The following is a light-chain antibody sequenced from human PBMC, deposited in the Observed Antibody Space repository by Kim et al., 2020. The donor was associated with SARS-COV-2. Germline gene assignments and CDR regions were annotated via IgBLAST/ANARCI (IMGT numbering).Light chain of an antibody. Sequence: DIQMTQSPSSLSASVGDRVTITCRASQDIRNDLGWYQQNPGRAPKRLIYGASSLQSGVPSRFSGSGSGTEFTLTISSVQPEDFATYFCLQHSTYPINSGQGTLLEIK. V-gene: IGKV1-17*01. CDR3: LQHSTYPIN. CDR1: QDIRND. CDR2: GAS. J-gene: IGKJ5*01.